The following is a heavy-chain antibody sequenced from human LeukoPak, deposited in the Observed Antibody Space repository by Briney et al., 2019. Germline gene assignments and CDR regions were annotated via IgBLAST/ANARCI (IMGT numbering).Heavy chain of an antibody. CDR2: IDPSDSYT. CDR3: ARVWYCSSSSCYQIDY. D-gene: IGHD2-2*01. Sequence: GESLKISCKGSGYGFTSYWISWVRQMPGKGLEWMGRIDPSDSYTNYSPSFQGHVTISADKSISTAYLQWISLKASDTAMYYCARVWYCSSSSCYQIDYWGQGTLVTVSS. CDR1: GYGFTSYW. V-gene: IGHV5-10-1*01. J-gene: IGHJ4*02.